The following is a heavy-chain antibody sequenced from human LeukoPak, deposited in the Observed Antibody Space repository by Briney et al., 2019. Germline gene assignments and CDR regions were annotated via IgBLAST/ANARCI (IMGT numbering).Heavy chain of an antibody. CDR2: ISAYNGNT. J-gene: IGHJ4*02. D-gene: IGHD3-10*01. CDR3: ARRYYYGSGSLWYFDY. V-gene: IGHV1-18*01. CDR1: GYTFTSYG. Sequence: ASVKVSCKASGYTFTSYGISWVRQAPGQGLEWMGWISAYNGNTNYAQKLQGRVTMTTDTSTSTAYMELRSLRSDDTAVYYCARRYYYGSGSLWYFDYWGQGTLVTVSS.